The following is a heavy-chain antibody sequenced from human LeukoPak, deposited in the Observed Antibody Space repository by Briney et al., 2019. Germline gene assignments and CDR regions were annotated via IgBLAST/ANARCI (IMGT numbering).Heavy chain of an antibody. Sequence: ASVKVSCKASGYTFTGYYMHWVRQAPGQGLEWMGWINPNSGGTNYAQKFQGRVTMTRDTSISTAYMELSRLRSDDTAVYYCASPYSSNSRYYYMDVWGKGTTVTVSS. V-gene: IGHV1-2*02. CDR2: INPNSGGT. D-gene: IGHD6-13*01. CDR1: GYTFTGYY. J-gene: IGHJ6*03. CDR3: ASPYSSNSRYYYMDV.